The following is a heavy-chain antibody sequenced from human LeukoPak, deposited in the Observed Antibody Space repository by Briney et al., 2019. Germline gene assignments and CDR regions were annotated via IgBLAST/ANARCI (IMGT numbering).Heavy chain of an antibody. CDR2: LTDSGGTT. J-gene: IGHJ3*02. D-gene: IGHD5-24*01. CDR3: AKKRDAFDI. V-gene: IGHV3-23*01. Sequence: GGSLRLSCAASGFTFSSYAMSWVRQAPGKRPEWVSSLTDSGGTTYYVDSVKGRFTISRDNSKNTLYLHMNSLRAEDTAMYYCAKKRDAFDIWGQGTVVAVSS. CDR1: GFTFSSYA.